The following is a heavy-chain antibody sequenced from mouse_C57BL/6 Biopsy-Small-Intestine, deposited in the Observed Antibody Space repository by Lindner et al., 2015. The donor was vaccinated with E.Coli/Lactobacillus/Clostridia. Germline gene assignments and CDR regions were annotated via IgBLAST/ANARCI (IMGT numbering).Heavy chain of an antibody. V-gene: IGHV1-84*02. CDR2: VNAKSGAT. J-gene: IGHJ4*01. CDR1: GYSFPDDY. D-gene: IGHD5-1-1*01. Sequence: SVKVSCKTSGYSFPDDYIHWVRQAPGQGLEWLGRVNAKSGATNYRQRFQGRITMTRDTSISTVYLELSRLGSDDTAVYYCARVGNTRTSFPFDYWGQGTLVTVSS. CDR3: ARVGNTRTSFPFDY.